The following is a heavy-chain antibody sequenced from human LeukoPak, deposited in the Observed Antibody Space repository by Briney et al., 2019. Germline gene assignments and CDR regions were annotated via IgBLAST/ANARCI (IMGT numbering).Heavy chain of an antibody. CDR3: ARGYYDRSGSSNPFDS. Sequence: SETLSLTCTVSGDSISSSYWSWFRQHPGKRLEWVGYVHYTGKTNYNPSLNNRATISVDMSKNQFSLTLTSVTLADTAVYYCARGYYDRSGSSNPFDSWGQGTLVTVSA. CDR2: VHYTGKT. CDR1: GDSISSSY. J-gene: IGHJ4*02. D-gene: IGHD3-22*01. V-gene: IGHV4-59*01.